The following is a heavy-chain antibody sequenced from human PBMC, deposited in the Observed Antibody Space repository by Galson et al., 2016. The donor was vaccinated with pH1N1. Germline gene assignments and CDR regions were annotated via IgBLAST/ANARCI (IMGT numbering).Heavy chain of an antibody. CDR3: AKEGRWYGGNWFDP. D-gene: IGHD3-10*01. J-gene: IGHJ5*02. CDR2: INGRGSST. Sequence: SLRLSCAASGFAFNDFAMTWVRQAPGKGPVWVSSINGRGSSTYYADSVRGRFTISRDNSRSTLYLQLSALTVDDTAVYYCAKEGRWYGGNWFDPWGQGTLVTVSS. V-gene: IGHV3-23*01. CDR1: GFAFNDFA.